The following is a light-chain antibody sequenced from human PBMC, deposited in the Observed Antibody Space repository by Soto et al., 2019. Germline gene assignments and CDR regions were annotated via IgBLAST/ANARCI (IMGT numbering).Light chain of an antibody. Sequence: DIQLTQSPSFLSASVGDRVTITCRASQGISSYLAWYQQKPGKAPKLLIYAASTLQSGVPLRFSGSGSGTSFTLTISSLQPEDFATYYCQQLNSYPHTFGGGTKVDIK. CDR2: AAS. CDR1: QGISSY. V-gene: IGKV1-9*01. J-gene: IGKJ4*01. CDR3: QQLNSYPHT.